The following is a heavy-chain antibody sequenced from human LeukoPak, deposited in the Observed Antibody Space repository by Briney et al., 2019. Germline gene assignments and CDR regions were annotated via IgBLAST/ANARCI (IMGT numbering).Heavy chain of an antibody. J-gene: IGHJ4*03. D-gene: IGHD1-26*01. Sequence: SETLSLTCSVSGGSFTSHYWSWFRQPPGKGLEWIAYLYYSGSTNYHPSLKSRATMSIDTSKNQFSLNLGSVTAADTAVDYCARGEGERYYVNYFDYWGHGILVTVSS. CDR3: ARGEGERYYVNYFDY. V-gene: IGHV4-59*11. CDR1: GGSFTSHY. CDR2: LYYSGST.